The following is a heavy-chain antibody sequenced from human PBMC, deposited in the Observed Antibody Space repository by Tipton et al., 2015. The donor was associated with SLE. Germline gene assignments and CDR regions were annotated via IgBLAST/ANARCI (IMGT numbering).Heavy chain of an antibody. V-gene: IGHV4-30-2*01. D-gene: IGHD6-19*01. Sequence: TLSLTCAVSGASIGSGGYSWNWIRQPPGKGLQWIGYIFHSGSTYYNPSLKSRVTISVDTSKNQFSLKLSSVTAADTAVYYCARQDSSGPDYWGQGTLVTVSS. CDR3: ARQDSSGPDY. J-gene: IGHJ4*02. CDR2: IFHSGST. CDR1: GASIGSGGYS.